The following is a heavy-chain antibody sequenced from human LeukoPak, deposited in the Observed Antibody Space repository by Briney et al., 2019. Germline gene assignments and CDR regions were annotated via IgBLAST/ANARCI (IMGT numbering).Heavy chain of an antibody. Sequence: SETLSLTCSVFGGSISSGDYYWGWIRQPPGKGLEWIGYISYSGTTYYNPSLGSRVTISRDTSKNQFSLKLSSVTAADTGVYYCARTEGYYSPFDYWGQGTLVTVSS. CDR2: ISYSGTT. V-gene: IGHV4-30-4*02. CDR1: GGSISSGDYY. J-gene: IGHJ4*02. D-gene: IGHD1-26*01. CDR3: ARTEGYYSPFDY.